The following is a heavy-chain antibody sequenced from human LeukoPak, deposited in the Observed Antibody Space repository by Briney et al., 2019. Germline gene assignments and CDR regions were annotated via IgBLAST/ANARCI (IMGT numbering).Heavy chain of an antibody. Sequence: GGSLRLSCAASGFTFDDYAMHWVRQAPGKGLEWVSGISWNSGSIGYADSVKGRFTIPRDNAKNSLYLQMNSLRAEDTALYYCVLSRNYAYYYYYMDVWGKGTTVTVSS. CDR3: VLSRNYAYYYYYMDV. CDR2: ISWNSGSI. J-gene: IGHJ6*03. D-gene: IGHD1-7*01. CDR1: GFTFDDYA. V-gene: IGHV3-9*01.